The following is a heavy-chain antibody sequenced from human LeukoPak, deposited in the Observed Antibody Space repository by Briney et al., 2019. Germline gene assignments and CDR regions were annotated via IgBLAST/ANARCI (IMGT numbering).Heavy chain of an antibody. J-gene: IGHJ4*02. CDR2: FDPEDGET. CDR3: ATVEIDYDFWSGRTYYFDY. Sequence: ASVKVSCKVSGYTLTELSMHWVRQAPGKGLEWMGGFDPEDGETIYAQKFQGRVTMTEDTSTDTAYMELSSLRSEDTAVYYCATVEIDYDFWSGRTYYFDYWGQGTLVTVSS. CDR1: GYTLTELS. D-gene: IGHD3-3*01. V-gene: IGHV1-24*01.